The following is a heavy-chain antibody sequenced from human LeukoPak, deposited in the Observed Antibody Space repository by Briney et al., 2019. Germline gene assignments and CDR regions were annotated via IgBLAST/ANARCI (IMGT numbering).Heavy chain of an antibody. Sequence: PGGSLRLSCAASGFTFSSYAMSCVRQAPGKGLEWVSAISGSGSDTEYADSVKGRFTISRDNSKNTLYLQVSCLRVEDTAVYYCAKCSATCYANALDIWGQGTMVTVSS. CDR1: GFTFSSYA. D-gene: IGHD2-2*01. CDR3: AKCSATCYANALDI. J-gene: IGHJ3*02. CDR2: ISGSGSDT. V-gene: IGHV3-23*01.